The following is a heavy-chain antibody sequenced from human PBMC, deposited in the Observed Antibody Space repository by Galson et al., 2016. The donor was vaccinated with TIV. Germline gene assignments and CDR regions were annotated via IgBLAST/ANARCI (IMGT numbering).Heavy chain of an antibody. D-gene: IGHD3-10*01. CDR3: ARGFRSYYFDY. J-gene: IGHJ4*02. V-gene: IGHV3-30-3*01. CDR2: ISYDRSDK. CDR1: GFTFGSYG. Sequence: SLRLSCAASGFTFGSYGMHWVRHGPGKGLEWVAFISYDRSDKHYADSVKGRFTISRDNSKNTLYLQMSSLRPEDTAVYYCARGFRSYYFDYWGQGTLVTVSS.